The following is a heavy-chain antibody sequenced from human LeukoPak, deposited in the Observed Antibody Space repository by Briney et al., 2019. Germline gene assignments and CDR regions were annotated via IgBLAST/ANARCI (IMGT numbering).Heavy chain of an antibody. CDR2: IKQDGSEK. CDR1: GFTFSSYW. V-gene: IGHV3-7*03. Sequence: GGSLRLSCAASGFTFSSYWMYWVRQAPGKGLEWVANIKQDGSEKYYVDSVRGRFTISRDNVKNSLSLQMNSLRAEDTAVYYCASNYGGWGQGTLVTVSS. CDR3: ASNYGG. J-gene: IGHJ4*02. D-gene: IGHD4-11*01.